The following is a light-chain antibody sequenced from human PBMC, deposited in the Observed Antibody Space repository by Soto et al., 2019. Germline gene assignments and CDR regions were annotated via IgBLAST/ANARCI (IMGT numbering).Light chain of an antibody. CDR3: QQYGSSPMYT. CDR1: QSVSSSY. J-gene: IGKJ2*01. CDR2: GAS. V-gene: IGKV3-20*01. Sequence: EIVLTQSPGTLSLSPGERATLSCRASQSVSSSYLAWYQQKPGQAPRLLIYGASSRATGIPDRFSGSGSGTDFTLTISRLEPEDFAVYYCQQYGSSPMYTFGQGNNLEIK.